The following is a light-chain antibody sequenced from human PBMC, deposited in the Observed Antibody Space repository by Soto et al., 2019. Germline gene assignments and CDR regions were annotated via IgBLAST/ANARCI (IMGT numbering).Light chain of an antibody. V-gene: IGLV1-40*01. CDR1: SSNIGAGYD. CDR3: QSYASSQTGSV. J-gene: IGLJ1*01. CDR2: GNS. Sequence: QSVLTQPPSVSGAPGHRFTISCAGSSSNIGAGYDVHWYPQLPGSAPKLLIYGNSNRPSGAPDRFSGSKSGTSASLAITGLQAKDEANYNGQSYASSQTGSVLGTVP.